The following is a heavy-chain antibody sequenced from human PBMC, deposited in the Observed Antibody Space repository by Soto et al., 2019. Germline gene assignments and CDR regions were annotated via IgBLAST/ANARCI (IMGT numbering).Heavy chain of an antibody. J-gene: IGHJ4*02. Sequence: PSETLSLTCAVYGGSFSGYYWSWIRQPPGKGLEWIGEINHSGSTNYNPSLKSRVTISVDTSKNQFSLKLSSVTAADTAVYYCARDTTVTTYFDYWGQGTLVTVSS. CDR1: GGSFSGYY. CDR2: INHSGST. D-gene: IGHD4-17*01. V-gene: IGHV4-34*01. CDR3: ARDTTVTTYFDY.